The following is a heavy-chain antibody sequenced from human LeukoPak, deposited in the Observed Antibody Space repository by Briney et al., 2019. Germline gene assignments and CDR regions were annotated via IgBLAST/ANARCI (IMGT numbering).Heavy chain of an antibody. Sequence: ASVKVSCKASGYTFTSYGFSWVRQAPGQGLEWMGWISTYYGNTNYAQKLQDRVTMTTDTSTSTAYMEMTSLRSDDTAVYYCARVYSTNYYGSGDRPFLFDYWGQGTVVTVSS. CDR2: ISTYYGNT. CDR3: ARVYSTNYYGSGDRPFLFDY. CDR1: GYTFTSYG. V-gene: IGHV1-18*01. D-gene: IGHD3-10*01. J-gene: IGHJ4*02.